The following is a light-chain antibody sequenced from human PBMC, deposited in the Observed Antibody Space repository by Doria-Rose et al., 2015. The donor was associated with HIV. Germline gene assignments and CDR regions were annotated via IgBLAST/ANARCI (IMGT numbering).Light chain of an antibody. V-gene: IGKV3-20*01. Sequence: TQSPGTLSLSPGERATLSCRASQSFSSTYLAWYQQKPGQAPSLLIYDGSTRPTGIPDRFSASGSGTDFTLAINRLEPEDFALYYRHQYGTSWTFGQGTKVEI. J-gene: IGKJ1*01. CDR2: DGS. CDR1: QSFSSTY. CDR3: HQYGTSWT.